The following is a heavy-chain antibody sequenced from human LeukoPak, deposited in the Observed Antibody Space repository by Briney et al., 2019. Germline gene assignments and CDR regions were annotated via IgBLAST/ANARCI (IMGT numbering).Heavy chain of an antibody. CDR1: GFTVSSNY. J-gene: IGHJ4*02. D-gene: IGHD6-6*01. Sequence: GGSLRLSCAASGFTVSSNYMSWVRQAPGKGLEWVSVIYVGGNTYYADSVKGRFTISRDNSKNTLYLQMNGLRAEDTAVYYCARDNAPYTSTASGLGLFDYWGQGTLVTVSS. CDR3: ARDNAPYTSTASGLGLFDY. V-gene: IGHV3-53*01. CDR2: IYVGGNT.